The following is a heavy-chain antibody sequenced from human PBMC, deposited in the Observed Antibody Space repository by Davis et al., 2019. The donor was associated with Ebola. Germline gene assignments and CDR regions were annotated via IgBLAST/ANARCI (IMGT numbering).Heavy chain of an antibody. Sequence: GESLKISCAASGFTFSSYSMNWVRQAPGKGLEWVSSISSSSSYIYYADSVKGRFTISRDNSKNTLYLQMNSLRAEDTAVYYCARDLEKYSSGWSHGADYWGQGTLVTASS. CDR1: GFTFSSYS. CDR2: ISSSSSYI. J-gene: IGHJ4*02. V-gene: IGHV3-21*01. CDR3: ARDLEKYSSGWSHGADY. D-gene: IGHD6-19*01.